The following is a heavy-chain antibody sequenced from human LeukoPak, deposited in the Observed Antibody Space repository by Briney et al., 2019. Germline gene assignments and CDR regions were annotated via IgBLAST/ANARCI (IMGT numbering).Heavy chain of an antibody. Sequence: GGSLRLSCAASGFTFSSYAMSWVRQAPGKGLERVSAISGSGGSTYYADSVKGRFTISRDNSKNTLYLQMNSLRAEDTAVYYCAKDNWNDVVFDYWGQGTLVTVSS. J-gene: IGHJ4*02. V-gene: IGHV3-23*01. CDR1: GFTFSSYA. CDR2: ISGSGGST. D-gene: IGHD1-20*01. CDR3: AKDNWNDVVFDY.